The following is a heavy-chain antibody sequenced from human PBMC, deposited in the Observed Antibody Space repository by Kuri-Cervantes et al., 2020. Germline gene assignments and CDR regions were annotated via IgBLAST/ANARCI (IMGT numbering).Heavy chain of an antibody. CDR3: AREYYYGSGRVDV. J-gene: IGHJ6*02. CDR1: GGSFSGYY. CDR2: IYYSGST. D-gene: IGHD3-10*01. V-gene: IGHV4-59*01. Sequence: SEPLSFTCAVYGGSFSGYYWSWIRQPPGKGLEWIGYIYYSGSTNYNPSLKSRVTISVDTSKNQFSLKLSSVTAADTAVYYCAREYYYGSGRVDVWGQGTTVTVSS.